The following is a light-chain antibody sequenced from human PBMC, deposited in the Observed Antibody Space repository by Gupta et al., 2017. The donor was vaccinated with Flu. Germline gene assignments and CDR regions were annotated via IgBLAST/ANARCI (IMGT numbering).Light chain of an antibody. J-gene: IGKJ3*01. CDR1: QSISNY. CDR3: QQSFSTPQVT. V-gene: IGKV1-39*01. CDR2: AAS. Sequence: DIQMTQSPSSLSASVGDRITITCRASQSISNYLNWYQQKPGKAPRLLIYAASSLQSGVPSRFSGSGSGTDFTLTISSRQPEDFATYYCQQSFSTPQVTFGPGTKVDIK.